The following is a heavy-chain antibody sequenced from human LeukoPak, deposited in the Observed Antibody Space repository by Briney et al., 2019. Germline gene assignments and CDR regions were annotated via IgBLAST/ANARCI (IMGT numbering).Heavy chain of an antibody. D-gene: IGHD2-15*01. CDR1: GFTFSSYG. V-gene: IGHV3-30*18. J-gene: IGHJ4*02. Sequence: GGSLRLSCAASGFTFSSYGMHWVRQAPGKGLEWVAVISYDGSNKYYADSVKGRFTISRDNSKNTLYLQMNSLRAEDTAVYYCAKEALRYCSGGSCYSDYWGQGTLVTVSS. CDR3: AKEALRYCSGGSCYSDY. CDR2: ISYDGSNK.